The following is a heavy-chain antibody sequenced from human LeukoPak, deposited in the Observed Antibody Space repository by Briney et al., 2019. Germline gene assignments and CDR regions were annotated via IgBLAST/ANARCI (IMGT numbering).Heavy chain of an antibody. Sequence: SETLSLTCTVSGDSIRSEANYCDWIRPPPGTGLEWIGDVNYGGGTYYNPSLKSRVTMSVDTSKNQFSLRLTSVTAADTAVYYCARHRRRNNWFDPWGQGTLVTVSS. J-gene: IGHJ5*02. CDR2: VNYGGGT. CDR1: GDSIRSEANY. V-gene: IGHV4-39*01. CDR3: ARHRRRNNWFDP.